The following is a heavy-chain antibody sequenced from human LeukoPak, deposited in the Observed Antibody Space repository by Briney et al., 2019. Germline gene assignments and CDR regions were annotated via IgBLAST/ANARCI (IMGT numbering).Heavy chain of an antibody. CDR3: ARVLRDGYNFGPSDY. CDR2: IYYSGST. CDR1: GGSISSYY. D-gene: IGHD5-24*01. J-gene: IGHJ4*02. V-gene: IGHV4-59*12. Sequence: PSETLSLTCTVSGGSISSYYWSWIRQPPGKGLEWIGYIYYSGSTNYNPSLKSRVTISVDTSKNQFSLKLSSVTAADTAVYYCARVLRDGYNFGPSDYWGQGTLVTVSS.